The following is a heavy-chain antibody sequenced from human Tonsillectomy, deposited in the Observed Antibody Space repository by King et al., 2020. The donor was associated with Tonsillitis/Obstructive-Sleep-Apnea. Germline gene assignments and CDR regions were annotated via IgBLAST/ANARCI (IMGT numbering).Heavy chain of an antibody. Sequence: QLVQSGAEVKKPGSSVKVSCKASGGTFSSYAISWVRQAPGQGLEWMGRIIPILGIANYAQKFQGRVTITADKSTSTAYMELSSLRSEDTAVYYCAMVRNYYYYYYMDVWGKGTTVTVSS. J-gene: IGHJ6*03. D-gene: IGHD4-23*01. CDR2: IIPILGIA. V-gene: IGHV1-69*04. CDR1: GGTFSSYA. CDR3: AMVRNYYYYYYMDV.